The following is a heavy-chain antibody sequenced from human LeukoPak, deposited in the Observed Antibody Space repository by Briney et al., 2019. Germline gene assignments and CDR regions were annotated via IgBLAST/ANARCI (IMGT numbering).Heavy chain of an antibody. J-gene: IGHJ4*02. D-gene: IGHD2-2*01. Sequence: PGGSLRLSCAASGFTFSSYSMNWVRQAPGKGLEWISYISNTISITYYADSVKGRFTISRDNAKNSLYLQMNSLRAEDTAVYFCALGDCSSTSCYVFDYWGQGTLVTVSS. CDR3: ALGDCSSTSCYVFDY. CDR2: ISNTISIT. V-gene: IGHV3-48*01. CDR1: GFTFSSYS.